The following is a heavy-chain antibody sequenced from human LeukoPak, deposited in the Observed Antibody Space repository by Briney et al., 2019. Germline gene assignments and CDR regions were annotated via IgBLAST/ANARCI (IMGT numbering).Heavy chain of an antibody. Sequence: VASVTVSCKASGYIITTYYIHWVRQAPGQGLEWMGRINPSGGSTNYARQFQDRVTMTSDTSTTTVYMELSSLRSEDTAVYFCARVSRDGYYLFDYGGQGTLVTVSS. J-gene: IGHJ4*02. CDR1: GYIITTYY. CDR3: ARVSRDGYYLFDY. CDR2: INPSGGST. D-gene: IGHD5-24*01. V-gene: IGHV1-46*01.